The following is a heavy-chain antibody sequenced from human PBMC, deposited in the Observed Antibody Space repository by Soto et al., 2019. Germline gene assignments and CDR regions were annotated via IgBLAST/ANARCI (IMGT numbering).Heavy chain of an antibody. J-gene: IGHJ4*02. CDR3: ERDCLSCCYGYYDY. CDR2: IWYDGSNK. V-gene: IGHV3-33*01. CDR1: GFTFSSYG. D-gene: IGHD2-15*01. Sequence: GGSLRLSCAASGFTFSSYGIHWVRQAPGKGLEWVGIIWYDGSNKYYADSVKGRFTISRDSSKNTVYLQMDSLRVEDTAVYYCERDCLSCCYGYYDYWGQGTLVNVSS.